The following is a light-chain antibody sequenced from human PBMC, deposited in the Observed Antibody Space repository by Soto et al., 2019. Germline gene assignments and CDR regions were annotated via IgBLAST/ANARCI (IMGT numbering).Light chain of an antibody. CDR1: QSVGSF. V-gene: IGKV3-11*01. Sequence: EIVLTQSPATLSLSPGERATLSCRASQSVGSFLAWYQQTPGQAPRLLIYDASNKATGIPARFSGSGSGTDFTLVISSLEPEDFAVYYCQQRSNWPITFGQGTRLEI. CDR2: DAS. J-gene: IGKJ5*01. CDR3: QQRSNWPIT.